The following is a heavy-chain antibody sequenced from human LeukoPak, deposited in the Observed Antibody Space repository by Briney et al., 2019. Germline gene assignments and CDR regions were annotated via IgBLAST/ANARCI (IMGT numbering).Heavy chain of an antibody. Sequence: ASVKDSCKASGYTFTSYYMHWVRQAPGQGLEWMGIINPSGGSTRYAQKLQGRVTMTRNTSTSTVYMEMSSLISEDTAVYYCASYHHRDFGDYYGMDVWGQGTTVTVSS. D-gene: IGHD4-17*01. CDR3: ASYHHRDFGDYYGMDV. V-gene: IGHV1-46*04. CDR1: GYTFTSYY. CDR2: INPSGGST. J-gene: IGHJ6*02.